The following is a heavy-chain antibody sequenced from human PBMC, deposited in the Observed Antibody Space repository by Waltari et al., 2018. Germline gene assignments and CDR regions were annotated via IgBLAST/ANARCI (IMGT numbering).Heavy chain of an antibody. D-gene: IGHD3-3*01. CDR1: GGSISSSSYY. Sequence: QLQLQESGPGLVKPSATLSLTCTVSGGSISSSSYYWGWIRPPPGKGRGWIGSIYYSGSTYYNPSLKSRVTISVDTSKNQFSLKLSSVTAADTAVYYCARGIRFLEWLLYEGGYFDYWGQGTLVTVSS. V-gene: IGHV4-39*01. CDR3: ARGIRFLEWLLYEGGYFDY. J-gene: IGHJ4*02. CDR2: IYYSGST.